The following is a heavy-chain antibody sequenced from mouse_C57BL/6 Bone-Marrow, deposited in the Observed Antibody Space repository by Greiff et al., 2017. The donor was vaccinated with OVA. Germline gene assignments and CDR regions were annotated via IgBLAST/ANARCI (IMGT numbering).Heavy chain of an antibody. Sequence: EVQRVESEGGLVQPGSSMKLSCTASGFTFSDYYMAWVRQVPEKGLELVANINYDGSSTYYLDSLKSRFIISRDNAKNILYLQMSSLKSEDTATYYCARWLYVGAMDYWGQGTSVTVSS. CDR2: INYDGSST. V-gene: IGHV5-16*01. CDR3: ARWLYVGAMDY. CDR1: GFTFSDYY. D-gene: IGHD2-3*01. J-gene: IGHJ4*01.